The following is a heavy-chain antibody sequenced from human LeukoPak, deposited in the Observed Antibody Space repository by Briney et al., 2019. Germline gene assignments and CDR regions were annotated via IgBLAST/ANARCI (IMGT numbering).Heavy chain of an antibody. V-gene: IGHV4-59*08. CDR3: ARHIVGGNFDS. Sequence: SETLSLTCTVSGGAITSDYWSWIRLSPEMGLEWIGYVFHTGVTNYNPSLRGRVIISLAASKTQFSLTLTSVTAADTALYYCARHIVGGNFDSWGPGKFVTVSS. D-gene: IGHD1-26*01. CDR1: GGAITSDY. J-gene: IGHJ4*02. CDR2: VFHTGVT.